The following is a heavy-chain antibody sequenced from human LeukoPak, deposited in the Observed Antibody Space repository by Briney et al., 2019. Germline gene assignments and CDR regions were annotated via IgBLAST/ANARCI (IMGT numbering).Heavy chain of an antibody. CDR3: ARDPRAAAGTYYFDY. Sequence: GGSLRLSCAASGFTFSSYSMNWVRQAPGKGLEWVSSISSGSSYIYYADSVKGRFTISRDNAKNTLYLQMNSLRAEDTAVYYCARDPRAAAGTYYFDYWGQGTLVTVSS. J-gene: IGHJ4*02. V-gene: IGHV3-21*01. CDR1: GFTFSSYS. CDR2: ISSGSSYI. D-gene: IGHD6-13*01.